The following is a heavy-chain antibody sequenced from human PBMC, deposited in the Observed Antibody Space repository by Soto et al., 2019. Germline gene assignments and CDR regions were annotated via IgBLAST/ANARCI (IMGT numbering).Heavy chain of an antibody. CDR2: ISSSSSVI. D-gene: IGHD7-27*01. CDR3: ARDLSWGSNWYYYMDV. V-gene: IGHV3-48*01. J-gene: IGHJ6*03. Sequence: EVQLVESGGGLVQPGGSLRLSCATSGFILSDCAMNWVRQAPGKGLEWVSYISSSSSVIDYADSVKGGFTVSRDNARNSLYLQMNSLRAEDTAVYYCARDLSWGSNWYYYMDVRGKGTTVTVSS. CDR1: GFILSDCA.